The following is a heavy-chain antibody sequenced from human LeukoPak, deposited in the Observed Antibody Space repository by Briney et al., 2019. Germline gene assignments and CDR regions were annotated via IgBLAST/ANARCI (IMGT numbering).Heavy chain of an antibody. D-gene: IGHD2-2*02. CDR1: GFTFDDYA. CDR2: ISWNSGSI. CDR3: AKASGYFSSTSCDRGWFDA. J-gene: IGHJ5*01. Sequence: GRSLRLSCAASGFTFDDYAMHWVRQAPGKGLEWVSGISWNSGSIGYADSVKGRFTISRDNAKNSLYLQMNSLRAEDTALYYCAKASGYFSSTSCDRGWFDAWGQGTLVTVSS. V-gene: IGHV3-9*01.